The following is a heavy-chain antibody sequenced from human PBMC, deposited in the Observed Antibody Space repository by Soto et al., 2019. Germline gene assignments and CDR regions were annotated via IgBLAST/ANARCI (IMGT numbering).Heavy chain of an antibody. Sequence: ASVKVSCKASGYSFTGNSMHWVRQAPGQGLEWMGWINPNNGGTNYAQKFQGRVTMTRDTSISTAYMDLSRLRSEDTAVYYCAIEYSSSPPYYPIGYWGQGTLVTVSS. J-gene: IGHJ4*02. D-gene: IGHD6-6*01. CDR3: AIEYSSSPPYYPIGY. CDR2: INPNNGGT. CDR1: GYSFTGNS. V-gene: IGHV1-2*02.